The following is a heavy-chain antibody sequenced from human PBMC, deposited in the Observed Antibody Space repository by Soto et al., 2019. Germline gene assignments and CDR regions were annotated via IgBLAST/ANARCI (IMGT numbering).Heavy chain of an antibody. CDR3: AADLYSGGRCCSCDI. Sequence: QMQVVQSGPEVKKPGTSVTVSCKTSGIIFSNSAVQWVRQARGQRLEWLGYIIIAGGGTQYSQNLPGKITITRYLYTKTAYIDLSSLRSDATAIYYCAADLYSGGRCCSCDIWGQWTMITVS. J-gene: IGHJ3*02. V-gene: IGHV1-58*01. D-gene: IGHD2-15*01. CDR2: IIIAGGGT. CDR1: GIIFSNSA.